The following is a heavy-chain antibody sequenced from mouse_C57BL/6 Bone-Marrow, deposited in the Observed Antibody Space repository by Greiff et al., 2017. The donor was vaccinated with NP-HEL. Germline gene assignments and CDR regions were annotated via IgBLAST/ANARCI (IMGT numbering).Heavy chain of an antibody. V-gene: IGHV1-42*01. CDR1: GYPFPGSS. J-gene: IGHJ3*01. Sequence: VQLQQPDAELVRPGASVKLSCKASGYPFPGSSMTWVKQSPERGLGWIGEIIPALGVTTYNQKFKAKATLTVDKSSSTAYMEHKGLTSEDSAVYYCARRGFAYWGQGTLVTVSA. CDR3: ARRGFAY. CDR2: IIPALGVT.